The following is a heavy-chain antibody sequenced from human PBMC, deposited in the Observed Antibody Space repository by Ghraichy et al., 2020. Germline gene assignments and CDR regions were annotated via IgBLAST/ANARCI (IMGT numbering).Heavy chain of an antibody. D-gene: IGHD5-24*01. CDR3: ARLDLAYKTMGY. CDR2: ISSSSSYI. J-gene: IGHJ4*02. CDR1: GFTFSSYS. V-gene: IGHV3-21*01. Sequence: GESLNISCAASGFTFSSYSMNWVRQAPGKGLEWVSSISSSSSYIYYADSVKGRFTISRDNAKNSLYLQMNSLRAEDTAVYYCARLDLAYKTMGYWGQGTLVTVSS.